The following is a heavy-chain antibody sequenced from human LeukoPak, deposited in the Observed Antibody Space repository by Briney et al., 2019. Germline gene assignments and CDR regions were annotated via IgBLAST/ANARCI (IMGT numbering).Heavy chain of an antibody. CDR3: ARGMATIEYLGQDY. CDR1: GYSISSGYF. Sequence: SETLSLTCSVSGYSISSGYFWGWIRQPPGKGLEWIGIIHSGESPYYSPSLESRISISIDTSKNQFSLKFNSVTAADTAVYYCARGMATIEYLGQDYWGQGTLVTVSS. V-gene: IGHV4-38-2*02. J-gene: IGHJ4*02. CDR2: IHSGESP. D-gene: IGHD5-24*01.